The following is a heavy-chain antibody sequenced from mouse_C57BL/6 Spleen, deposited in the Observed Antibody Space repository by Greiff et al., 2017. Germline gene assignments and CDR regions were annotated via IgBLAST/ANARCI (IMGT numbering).Heavy chain of an antibody. Sequence: QVQLQQPGTELVKPGASVKLSCKASGYTFTSYWMHWVKQRPGQGLEWIGNINPSNGGTNYNEKFKSKATLTVDKSSSTAYMQLRSLTSEDSAVYYCARGDSNYVWFAYWGQGTLVTVSA. J-gene: IGHJ3*01. CDR2: INPSNGGT. CDR3: ARGDSNYVWFAY. V-gene: IGHV1-53*01. D-gene: IGHD2-5*01. CDR1: GYTFTSYW.